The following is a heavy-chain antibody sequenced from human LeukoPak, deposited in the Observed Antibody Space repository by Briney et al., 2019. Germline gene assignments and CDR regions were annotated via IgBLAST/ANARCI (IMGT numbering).Heavy chain of an antibody. CDR3: ASLYRYSYGRVADY. J-gene: IGHJ4*02. V-gene: IGHV3-30*04. CDR2: ISYDGSNK. D-gene: IGHD5-18*01. CDR1: GFTFDDYA. Sequence: PGRSLRLSCAASGFTFDDYAMHWVRQAPGKGLEWVAVISYDGSNKYYADSVKGRFTISRDNSKNTLYLQMNSLRAEDTAVYYCASLYRYSYGRVADYWGQGTLVSVSS.